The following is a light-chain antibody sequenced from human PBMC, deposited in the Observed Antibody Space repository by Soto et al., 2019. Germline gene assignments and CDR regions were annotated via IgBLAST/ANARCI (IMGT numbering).Light chain of an antibody. V-gene: IGLV2-8*01. Sequence: QSALTQPPSASGSPGQSVTISCTGTNSDVGGYNYVSWYQQYPGKAPKLIIYEVNERPSGVPDRFSGSKSGNTASLTISGLQAEDEADYYCSSYTSSSTYVFGTGTKVTVL. CDR2: EVN. J-gene: IGLJ1*01. CDR1: NSDVGGYNY. CDR3: SSYTSSSTYV.